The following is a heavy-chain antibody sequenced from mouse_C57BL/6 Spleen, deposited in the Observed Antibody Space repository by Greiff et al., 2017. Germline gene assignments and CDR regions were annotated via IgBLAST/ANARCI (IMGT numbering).Heavy chain of an antibody. D-gene: IGHD2-3*01. J-gene: IGHJ2*01. CDR1: GYTFTDYY. CDR2: INPYNGGT. Sequence: EVQLQQSGPVLVKPGASVKMSCKASGYTFTDYYMNWVKQSHGKSLEWIGVINPYNGGTSYNQKFKGKATLTVDKSSSTAYMELNSLTSEDSAVYYCARRGGMVTFDYWGQGTTLTVSS. CDR3: ARRGGMVTFDY. V-gene: IGHV1-19*01.